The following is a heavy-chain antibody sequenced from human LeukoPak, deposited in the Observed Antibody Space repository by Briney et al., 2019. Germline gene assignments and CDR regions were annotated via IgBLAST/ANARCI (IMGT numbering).Heavy chain of an antibody. V-gene: IGHV5-51*01. CDR1: GYSFTSYW. CDR2: IYPGDSDT. Sequence: GESLKISCKGSGYSFTSYWIGWGRPMPGKGLEWMGIIYPGDSDTRYSPSFQGQVTISADKSISTAYLQWSSLKASDTAMYYCARSLTNLIFDYWGQGTLVTVSS. CDR3: ARSLTNLIFDY. J-gene: IGHJ4*02. D-gene: IGHD4/OR15-4a*01.